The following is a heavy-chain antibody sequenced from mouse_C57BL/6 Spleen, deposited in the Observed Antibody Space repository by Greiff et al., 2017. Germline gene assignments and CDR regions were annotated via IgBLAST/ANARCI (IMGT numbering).Heavy chain of an antibody. V-gene: IGHV5-9-1*02. D-gene: IGHD2-5*01. CDR3: TSSYYSNYEGAMDY. J-gene: IGHJ4*01. CDR1: GFTFSSYA. Sequence: EVMLVESGEGLVKPGGSLKLSCAASGFTFSSYAMSWVRQTPEKRLEWVAYISSGGDYIYYADTVKGRFTISRDNARNTLYLQMSSLKSEDTAMYYCTSSYYSNYEGAMDYWGQGTSVTVSS. CDR2: ISSGGDYI.